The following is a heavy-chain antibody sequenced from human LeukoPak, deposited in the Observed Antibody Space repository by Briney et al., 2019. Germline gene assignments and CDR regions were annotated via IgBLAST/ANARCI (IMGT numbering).Heavy chain of an antibody. CDR2: IYSGGTT. J-gene: IGHJ4*02. CDR3: ARATLDN. V-gene: IGHV3-53*01. Sequence: GGSLRLSCAASGFIVGSDSISWVRQAPGKGLDWVSIIYSGGTTNYADSVRARFTISRDNSKNTVYLQMNSLRVEDTAVYYCARATLDNWGQGTLVTVSS. CDR1: GFIVGSDS.